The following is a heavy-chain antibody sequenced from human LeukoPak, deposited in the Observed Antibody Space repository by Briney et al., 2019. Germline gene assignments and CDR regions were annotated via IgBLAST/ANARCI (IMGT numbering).Heavy chain of an antibody. CDR2: IYYSGST. J-gene: IGHJ5*02. Sequence: SETLSLTCTVSGGSISSGGYYWSWIRQHPGKGLEWIGYIYYSGSTYYSPSLKSRVTISVDTSKNQFSLKLSSVTAADTAVYYCARWILSGESLTTYYYKPVVDNWFDPWGQGTLVIVSS. CDR1: GGSISSGGYY. CDR3: ARWILSGESLTTYYYKPVVDNWFDP. D-gene: IGHD3-9*01. V-gene: IGHV4-31*03.